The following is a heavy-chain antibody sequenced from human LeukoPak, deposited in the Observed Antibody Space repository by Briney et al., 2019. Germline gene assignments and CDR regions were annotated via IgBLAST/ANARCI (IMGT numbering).Heavy chain of an antibody. CDR2: INPNSGGT. Sequence: GASVKVSCKASGYSFTDYYMHWVRRAPGQGLEWMGWINPNSGGTNYAQKFQGRVTMTRDTSISTAYMELSRLRSDDTAVYYCARELNQAAAGNDYWGQGTLVTVSS. J-gene: IGHJ4*02. V-gene: IGHV1-2*02. D-gene: IGHD6-13*01. CDR1: GYSFTDYY. CDR3: ARELNQAAAGNDY.